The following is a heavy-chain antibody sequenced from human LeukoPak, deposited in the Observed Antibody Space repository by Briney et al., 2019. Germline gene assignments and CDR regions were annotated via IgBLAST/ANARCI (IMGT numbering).Heavy chain of an antibody. V-gene: IGHV3-7*02. Sequence: GGSLRLSCAASGFTFSGYWMTWVRQAPGKGLEWVANIKQDGSEKYYVDSVKGRFSISRDNAKNSLYLQMNSLRAEDTAVYYCASTSGWYEPIDYWGQGTLVTVSS. CDR1: GFTFSGYW. CDR2: IKQDGSEK. CDR3: ASTSGWYEPIDY. J-gene: IGHJ4*02. D-gene: IGHD6-19*01.